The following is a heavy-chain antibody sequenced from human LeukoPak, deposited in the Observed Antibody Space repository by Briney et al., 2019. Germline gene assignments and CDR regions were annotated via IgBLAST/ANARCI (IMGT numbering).Heavy chain of an antibody. CDR3: ARTRGAGPGGHFDS. CDR1: GFTFGGFA. Sequence: GGSLRLSCAASGFTFGGFAMSWVRRTPGKGLEWVSGISGSGDNTLYAASVKGRFTISRDNAKRLLYLQMDSLGEEDTAVYYCARTRGAGPGGHFDSWGQGVLVIVSS. V-gene: IGHV3-23*01. D-gene: IGHD1-1*01. CDR2: ISGSGDNT. J-gene: IGHJ4*02.